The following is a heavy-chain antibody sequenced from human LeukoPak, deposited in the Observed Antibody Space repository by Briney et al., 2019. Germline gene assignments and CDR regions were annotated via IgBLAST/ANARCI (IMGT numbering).Heavy chain of an antibody. CDR3: ARLDSGDHGNIPH. CDR1: GGSLSPYY. D-gene: IGHD1-26*01. J-gene: IGHJ1*01. Sequence: SETLSLTCTVSGGSLSPYYWTWIRQPPRKGLEWIGYIYHTGTTRSNPSLNSRVTISVETSKNQFSLRLNSVTAADTAIYYCARLDSGDHGNIPHWGQGTLVTVSS. V-gene: IGHV4-59*08. CDR2: IYHTGTT.